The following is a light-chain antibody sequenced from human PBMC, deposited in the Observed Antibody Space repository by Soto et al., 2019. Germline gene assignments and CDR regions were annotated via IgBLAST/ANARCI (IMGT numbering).Light chain of an antibody. CDR3: QQHYSTPFT. CDR2: WAS. CDR1: QSVLYSSNNKNY. V-gene: IGKV4-1*01. J-gene: IGKJ4*01. Sequence: DIVMTQSQDSLAVSLGERATINCKSSQSVLYSSNNKNYFAWYQQKPGQPPKLLIYWASTRASGVPDRFSGSGSATGFTLTISSLQAEDVAVYYCQQHYSTPFTFGGGTEVEIK.